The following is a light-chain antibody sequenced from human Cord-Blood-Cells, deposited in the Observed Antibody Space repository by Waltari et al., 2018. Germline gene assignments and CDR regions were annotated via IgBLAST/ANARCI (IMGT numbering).Light chain of an antibody. Sequence: DIQMTQSPSSLSASVGDRVTITCQASQDISNYLNWYQQKPGKAPKLLIYDASNLETGVQSRFSGSGSGTDFTFTISSLQPEDIATYDCQQYDNLPITFGQGTRLEIK. CDR3: QQYDNLPIT. CDR2: DAS. CDR1: QDISNY. J-gene: IGKJ5*01. V-gene: IGKV1-33*01.